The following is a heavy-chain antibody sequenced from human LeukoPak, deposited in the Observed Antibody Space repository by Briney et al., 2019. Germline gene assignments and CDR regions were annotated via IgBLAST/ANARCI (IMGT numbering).Heavy chain of an antibody. CDR3: AKDRLTYYYDSSGYYDY. J-gene: IGHJ4*02. CDR2: VSYSGST. D-gene: IGHD3-22*01. V-gene: IGHV4-59*01. Sequence: SETLSLTCTVSGGSISNYYWIWIRQPPGKGLEWIGHVSYSGSTNYNPSLKSRVTISVDTSKNQFSLKVTSATAADTAVYYCAKDRLTYYYDSSGYYDYWGQGTLVTVSS. CDR1: GGSISNYY.